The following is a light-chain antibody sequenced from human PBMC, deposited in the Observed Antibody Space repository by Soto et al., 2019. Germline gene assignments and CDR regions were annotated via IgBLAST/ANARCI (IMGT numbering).Light chain of an antibody. V-gene: IGLV3-1*01. Sequence: SYELTQPPSVSVSPGQTASITCSGDKLGDKFVSWYQQKPGQSPVMVIFQDTKRRSGIPERFSGSNSGNTATLTISGTQAMDEADYYCQAWDSSTAVFGPGTKLTVL. J-gene: IGLJ1*01. CDR2: QDT. CDR1: KLGDKF. CDR3: QAWDSSTAV.